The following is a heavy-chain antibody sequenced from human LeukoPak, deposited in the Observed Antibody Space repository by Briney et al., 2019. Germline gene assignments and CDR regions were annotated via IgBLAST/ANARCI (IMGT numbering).Heavy chain of an antibody. CDR2: IWYDGSNK. D-gene: IGHD6-13*01. CDR3: ARDRIAAADHRYYYYYGMDV. CDR1: GFTFSSYG. V-gene: IGHV3-33*01. Sequence: GRSLRLSCAASGFTFSSYGMHWVRQAPGKGLEWVAVIWYDGSNKYYADSVKGRFTISRDNSKNTLYLQMNSLRAEDTAVYYCARDRIAAADHRYYYYYGMDVWGQGTTVTVSS. J-gene: IGHJ6*02.